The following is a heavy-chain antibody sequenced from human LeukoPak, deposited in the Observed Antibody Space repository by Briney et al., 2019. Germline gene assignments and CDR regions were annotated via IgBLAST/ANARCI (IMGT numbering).Heavy chain of an antibody. V-gene: IGHV1-46*01. CDR3: ARETYETSTVTTGFSDY. J-gene: IGHJ4*02. D-gene: IGHD4-17*01. CDR1: GYTFTSYY. Sequence: ASVKVSCKASGYTFTSYYMHWVRQAPGQGLEWMGIINPSGGSTSYAQKFQGRVTMTRDTSTSTVYMELSSLRSDDTAVYYCARETYETSTVTTGFSDYWGQGTLVTVSS. CDR2: INPSGGST.